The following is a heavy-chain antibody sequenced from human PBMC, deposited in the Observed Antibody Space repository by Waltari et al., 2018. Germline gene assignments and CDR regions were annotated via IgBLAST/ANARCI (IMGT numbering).Heavy chain of an antibody. V-gene: IGHV2-5*02. CDR1: GFSLSTRGVG. D-gene: IGHD2-2*02. CDR3: AHFLGYCTGTSCYKGDAFDM. J-gene: IGHJ3*02. Sequence: QITLKESGPTLVIPTQSLTLTCTFSGFSLSTRGVGVGWTRQPPASALEWLALIYWDDDKRYSASLKSRLTITKDTSKNQVVLTMSNMDPVDTATYYCAHFLGYCTGTSCYKGDAFDMWGQGTMVTV. CDR2: IYWDDDK.